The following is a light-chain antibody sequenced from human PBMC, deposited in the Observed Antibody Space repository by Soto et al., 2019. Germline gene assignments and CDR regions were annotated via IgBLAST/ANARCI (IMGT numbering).Light chain of an antibody. J-gene: IGLJ1*01. V-gene: IGLV2-14*01. CDR2: EVS. CDR1: SSDVGGYNY. Sequence: QSVLTQPASVSGSPGQSITISCTGTSSDVGGYNYVSWYQQHPGKAPKLMIYEVSNRPSGVSNRFSGSRSGNTASLTISGLQAGDEADYYCCSYTTGRTFVFGIGTKVTVL. CDR3: CSYTTGRTFV.